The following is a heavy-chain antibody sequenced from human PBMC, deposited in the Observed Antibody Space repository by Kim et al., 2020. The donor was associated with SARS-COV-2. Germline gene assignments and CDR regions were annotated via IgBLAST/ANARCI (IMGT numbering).Heavy chain of an antibody. D-gene: IGHD5-18*01. Sequence: SGKGRFTISRDNSKNTLYLQMNSLRAEETAVYYCARGEYSYGYYYYGMDVWGQGTTVTVSS. J-gene: IGHJ6*02. V-gene: IGHV3-53*01. CDR3: ARGEYSYGYYYYGMDV.